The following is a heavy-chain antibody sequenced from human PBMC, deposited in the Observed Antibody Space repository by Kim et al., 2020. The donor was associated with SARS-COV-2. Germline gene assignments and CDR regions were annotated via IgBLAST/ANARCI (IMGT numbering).Heavy chain of an antibody. V-gene: IGHV3-21*01. D-gene: IGHD6-13*01. Sequence: GGSLRLSCAASGFTFSSYSMNWVRQAPGKGLEWVSSISSSSYIYHADSVKGRFTISRDNAKNSLYLQMNSLRAEDTAVYYCARDRAAAGLYYYGMDVWGQGTTVTVSS. CDR2: ISSSSYI. CDR1: GFTFSSYS. J-gene: IGHJ6*02. CDR3: ARDRAAAGLYYYGMDV.